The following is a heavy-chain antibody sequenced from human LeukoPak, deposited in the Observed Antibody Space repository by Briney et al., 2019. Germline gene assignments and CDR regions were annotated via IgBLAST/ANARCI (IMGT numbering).Heavy chain of an antibody. J-gene: IGHJ3*02. CDR3: ARDQDISLNDAFDI. CDR2: ISSSSSYI. D-gene: IGHD2-15*01. V-gene: IGHV3-21*01. Sequence: PGGSLRLSCAAPGFTFSSYSMNWVRQAPGKGLEWVSSISSSSSYIYYADSVKGRFTISRDNAKNSLYLQMNSLRAEDTAVYYCARDQDISLNDAFDIWGQGTMVTVSS. CDR1: GFTFSSYS.